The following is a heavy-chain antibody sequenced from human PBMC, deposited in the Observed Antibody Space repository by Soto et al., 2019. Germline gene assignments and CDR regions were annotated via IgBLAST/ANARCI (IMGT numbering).Heavy chain of an antibody. V-gene: IGHV4-30-4*01. J-gene: IGHJ6*02. D-gene: IGHD4-17*01. Sequence: QVQLQESGPGLVKPSQTLSLTCTVSGGSISSGDYYWSWIRQPPGKGLEWIGYIYYSGSTYYNPSLKSRVTMPVDASTNHFSLKLSSVTAADTAVYYCARDTTVAHSYYYGMDVWGQGTTVTVSS. CDR1: GGSISSGDYY. CDR3: ARDTTVAHSYYYGMDV. CDR2: IYYSGST.